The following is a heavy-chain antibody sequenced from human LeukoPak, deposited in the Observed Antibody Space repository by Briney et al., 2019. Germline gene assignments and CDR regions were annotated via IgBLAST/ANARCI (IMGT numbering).Heavy chain of an antibody. V-gene: IGHV3-43*02. D-gene: IGHD3-16*02. Sequence: PGGSLRLSCAASGFTFDDYAMHWVRQAPAKGLEWVSLISGDGGSTYYADSVKGRFTISRDNSKNSLYLQMNSLRTEDTALYYRSQLYDSPNPLFTQNYWGQGTLVTVSS. CDR3: SQLYDSPNPLFTQNY. CDR1: GFTFDDYA. J-gene: IGHJ4*02. CDR2: ISGDGGST.